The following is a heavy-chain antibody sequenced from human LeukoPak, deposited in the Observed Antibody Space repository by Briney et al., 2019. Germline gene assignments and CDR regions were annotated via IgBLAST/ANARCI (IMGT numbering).Heavy chain of an antibody. CDR2: IQDSRTP. CDR3: ARRRDYQAYDH. CDR1: GGSVTSGTYL. V-gene: IGHV4-30-4*01. D-gene: IGHD3-16*01. Sequence: PSETLSLTCTVSGGSVTSGTYLWSWIRHPPGKGLEWLGCIQDSRTPYYSPSLKSRLTITADTSQSQFSLRLSFVTAADTAIYYFARRRDYQAYDHWGEGTLVTVS. J-gene: IGHJ4*02.